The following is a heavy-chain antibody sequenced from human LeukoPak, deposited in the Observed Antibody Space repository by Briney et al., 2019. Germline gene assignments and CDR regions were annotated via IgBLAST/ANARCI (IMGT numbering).Heavy chain of an antibody. D-gene: IGHD6-6*01. Sequence: SETLSLTCTVSGVSISSYYWSWLRQPPGKGLEWVGYIYYSGSTNYNPSLKSRVTISVDTSKNQFSLKLSSVTAADTAVYYCAGIEYSSSGVDYWGQGTLVTVSS. CDR2: IYYSGST. J-gene: IGHJ4*02. CDR3: AGIEYSSSGVDY. CDR1: GVSISSYY. V-gene: IGHV4-59*01.